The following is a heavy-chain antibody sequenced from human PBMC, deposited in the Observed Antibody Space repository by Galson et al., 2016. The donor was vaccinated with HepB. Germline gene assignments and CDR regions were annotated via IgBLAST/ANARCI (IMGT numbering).Heavy chain of an antibody. CDR3: ARHSLAPRPINWFDP. Sequence: ETLSLTCNVSGGSISNRSYFWAWIRQPPGKSLEWIGTTYYSGTTYYNPSLKSRVTISVDTSKTQFSLRLTSVTAADTALYFCARHSLAPRPINWFDPWGQGTLATV. V-gene: IGHV4-39*01. CDR1: GGSISNRSYF. J-gene: IGHJ5*02. CDR2: TYYSGTT. D-gene: IGHD6-6*01.